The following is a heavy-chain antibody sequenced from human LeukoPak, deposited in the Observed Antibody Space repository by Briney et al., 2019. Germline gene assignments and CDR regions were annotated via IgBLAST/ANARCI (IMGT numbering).Heavy chain of an antibody. CDR2: IYSGGSI. CDR3: ASGKETSMAQGY. D-gene: IGHD5-18*01. Sequence: GGPLRSSCAWSGSPARSNSMPGVGQPQGKGLGGVSVIYSGGSIYYADSVKGRFTISRDISKNTVDLQLNSLRAEDTAVYYCASGKETSMAQGYWGQGILVTVSS. J-gene: IGHJ4*02. V-gene: IGHV3-53*01. CDR1: GSPARSNS.